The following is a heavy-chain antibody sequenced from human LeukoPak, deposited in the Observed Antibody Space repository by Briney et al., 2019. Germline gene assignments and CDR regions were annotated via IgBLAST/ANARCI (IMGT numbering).Heavy chain of an antibody. CDR1: GGSFSGYY. J-gene: IGHJ5*02. V-gene: IGHV4-34*01. D-gene: IGHD1-26*01. CDR3: ARDKTSTWEYNWFDP. CDR2: INHSGST. Sequence: SETLSLTCAVYGGSFSGYYWSWIRQPPGKGLEWIGEINHSGSTNYNPSLKSRVTISVDTSKNQFSLKLSSVTAADTAVYYCARDKTSTWEYNWFDPWGQGTLVTVSS.